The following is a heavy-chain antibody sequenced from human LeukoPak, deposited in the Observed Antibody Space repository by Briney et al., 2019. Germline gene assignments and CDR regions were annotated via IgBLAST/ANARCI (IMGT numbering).Heavy chain of an antibody. D-gene: IGHD3-10*01. V-gene: IGHV1-69*05. CDR3: AGAPSGFAGELLS. CDR1: RGTFNKYA. Sequence: SVKVSCKASRGTFNKYAIKGVLQPPGQGVEWMVGIIPPYGTENYQQKFQGRVPITTDEVTNTAYMVSPSLLSDDKAVYYCAGAPSGFAGELLSWGQGTLVTVSS. CDR2: IIPPYGTE. J-gene: IGHJ4*02.